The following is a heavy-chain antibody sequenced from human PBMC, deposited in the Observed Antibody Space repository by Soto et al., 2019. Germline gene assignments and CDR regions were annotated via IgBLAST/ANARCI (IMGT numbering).Heavy chain of an antibody. J-gene: IGHJ6*02. CDR1: GYTFTSYG. CDR2: ISAYNGNT. V-gene: IGHV1-18*01. D-gene: IGHD6-6*01. Sequence: ASVKVSCKASGYTFTSYGISWVRQAPGQGLEWMGWISAYNGNTNYAQKLQGRVTMTTDTSTSTAYMELRSLRSDDTAVYYCARGRSYSSSSRLYYYYGMDVWGQGTTVTVSS. CDR3: ARGRSYSSSSRLYYYYGMDV.